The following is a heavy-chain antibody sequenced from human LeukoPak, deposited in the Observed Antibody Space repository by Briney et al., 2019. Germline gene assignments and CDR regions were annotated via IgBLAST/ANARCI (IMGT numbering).Heavy chain of an antibody. J-gene: IGHJ4*02. Sequence: ASVKVSCKASGYTFTSYDINWVRQATGQGLEWMGWMNPNSGNTGYAQKFQGRVTMTRNTSISTAYMELSSLRSEDTAVYYCARAKHSSGYYHDYWGQGTLATVSS. CDR2: MNPNSGNT. D-gene: IGHD3-22*01. V-gene: IGHV1-8*01. CDR1: GYTFTSYD. CDR3: ARAKHSSGYYHDY.